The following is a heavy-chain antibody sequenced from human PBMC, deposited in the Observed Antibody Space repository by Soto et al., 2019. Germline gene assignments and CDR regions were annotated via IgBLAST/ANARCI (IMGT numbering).Heavy chain of an antibody. V-gene: IGHV3-30-3*01. CDR3: TAPGHTSVLYHFDY. J-gene: IGHJ4*02. Sequence: GGSLRLSCAASGFTFSSYTMHWVRQAPGKGLDWVALISYDGSNNYYADSVKGRFTISRDNSKNTLYLQMNGLRPDDTAVYYCTAPGHTSVLYHFDYWGQGALVTVSS. CDR2: ISYDGSNN. D-gene: IGHD3-16*01. CDR1: GFTFSSYT.